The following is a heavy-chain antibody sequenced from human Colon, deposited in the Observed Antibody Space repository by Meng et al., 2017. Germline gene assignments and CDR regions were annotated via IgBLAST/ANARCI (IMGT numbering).Heavy chain of an antibody. CDR2: ISAFNGNT. D-gene: IGHD3-9*01. J-gene: IGHJ4*02. Sequence: KVSCKVKGYNFNSYGISWVRQAPGQGLEWMGWISAFNGNTNYAQKVQGRVTMTTDTSTSTAYMELRSLRSDDTAVYFCARDRGIRVTGELDYWGQGTLVTVSS. V-gene: IGHV1-18*04. CDR1: GYNFNSYG. CDR3: ARDRGIRVTGELDY.